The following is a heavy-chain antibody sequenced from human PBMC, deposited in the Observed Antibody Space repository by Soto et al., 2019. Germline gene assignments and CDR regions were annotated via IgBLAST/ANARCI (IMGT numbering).Heavy chain of an antibody. V-gene: IGHV1-3*01. D-gene: IGHD6-13*01. CDR1: GYTFTSYA. CDR2: INAGNGNT. Sequence: ASLKVSCKASGYTFTSYAMHWVRQAPGQRLEWMGWINAGNGNTKYSQKFQGRVTITRDTSASTAYMELSSLRSEDTAVYYCARWVGSSWYFDYWGQGTLVTVSS. J-gene: IGHJ4*02. CDR3: ARWVGSSWYFDY.